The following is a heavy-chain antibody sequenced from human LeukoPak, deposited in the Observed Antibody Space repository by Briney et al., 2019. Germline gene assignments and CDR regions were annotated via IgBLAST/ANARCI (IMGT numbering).Heavy chain of an antibody. D-gene: IGHD3-22*01. Sequence: SETLSLTRTVSGGSISSYYWSWIRQPPGKGLEWIGYIYYSGSTNYNPSLKSRVTISVDTSKNQFSPKLSSVTAADTAVYYCAREAPDSSGYLVDYWGQGTLVTVSS. V-gene: IGHV4-59*01. J-gene: IGHJ4*02. CDR3: AREAPDSSGYLVDY. CDR1: GGSISSYY. CDR2: IYYSGST.